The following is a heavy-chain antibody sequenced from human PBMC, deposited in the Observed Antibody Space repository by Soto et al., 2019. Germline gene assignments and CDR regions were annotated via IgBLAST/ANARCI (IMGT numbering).Heavy chain of an antibody. CDR3: TTDSLFTGQLVRMDN. D-gene: IGHD3-9*01. V-gene: IGHV3-15*01. Sequence: PGGSLRLSCTPSGFPFSVYSIHWVRQAPGKGLEWVAVISPDGGTTDFAAPVKGRFAISRDDSRDMVYMEMYSLKTDDTAVYYCTTDSLFTGQLVRMDNWGHGTLVTVSS. CDR2: ISPDGGTT. J-gene: IGHJ4*01. CDR1: GFPFSVYS.